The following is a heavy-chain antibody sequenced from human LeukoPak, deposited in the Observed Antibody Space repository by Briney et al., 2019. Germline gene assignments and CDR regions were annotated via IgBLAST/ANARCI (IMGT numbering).Heavy chain of an antibody. J-gene: IGHJ4*02. V-gene: IGHV3-23*01. Sequence: GGSLRLSCAASGFTFSSSAMSWVRQAPGKGLEWVSAISGSGDNTYYADSVKGRFTISRDNSKNTLYLQMNSLRAGDTAVYFCAKDLSPGHYWGQGILVTVSS. CDR1: GFTFSSSA. CDR2: ISGSGDNT. D-gene: IGHD2/OR15-2a*01. CDR3: AKDLSPGHY.